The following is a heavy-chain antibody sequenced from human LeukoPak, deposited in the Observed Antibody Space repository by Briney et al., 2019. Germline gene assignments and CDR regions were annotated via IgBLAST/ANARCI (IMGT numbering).Heavy chain of an antibody. CDR3: ARANPIGYSSSWYYFDY. CDR2: IYYSGST. D-gene: IGHD6-13*01. J-gene: IGHJ4*02. CDR1: GFTFSSYA. V-gene: IGHV4-31*02. Sequence: LRLSCAASGFTFSSYAMSWVRQHPGKGLEWIGYIYYSGSTYYNPSLKSRVTISVDTSKNQFSLKLSSVTAADTAVYYCARANPIGYSSSWYYFDYWGQGTLVTVSS.